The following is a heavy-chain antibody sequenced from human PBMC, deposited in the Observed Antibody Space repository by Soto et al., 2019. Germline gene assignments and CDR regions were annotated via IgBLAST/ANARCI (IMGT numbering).Heavy chain of an antibody. Sequence: QITLKESGPTLVKPTQTLTLTCTFSGFSLSTSGVRVGWIRQPPGKALEWLALIYWDDDKRYSPSLRSRLTITKDTSKNQVVLTMTNMDPVDTATYYYAHRDRGNLALFYWGQGTLVTVSS. J-gene: IGHJ4*02. CDR3: AHRDRGNLALFY. V-gene: IGHV2-5*02. D-gene: IGHD2-15*01. CDR2: IYWDDDK. CDR1: GFSLSTSGVR.